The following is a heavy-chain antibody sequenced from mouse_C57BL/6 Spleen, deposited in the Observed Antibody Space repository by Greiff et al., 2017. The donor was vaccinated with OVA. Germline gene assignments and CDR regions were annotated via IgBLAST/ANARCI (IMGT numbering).Heavy chain of an antibody. D-gene: IGHD1-1*01. J-gene: IGHJ2*01. V-gene: IGHV1-72*01. CDR1: GYTFTSYW. CDR2: IFPNSGGT. CDR3: ARWGSTTVSYYFDF. Sequence: QVQLQQPGAELVKPGASVKLSCKASGYTFTSYWMHWVKQRPGRGLEWIGRIFPNSGGTNYNEKFKSKATMTVDKPSSPAYMQLSSLTSEDSAVYDCARWGSTTVSYYFDFGRKGTTLTVSS.